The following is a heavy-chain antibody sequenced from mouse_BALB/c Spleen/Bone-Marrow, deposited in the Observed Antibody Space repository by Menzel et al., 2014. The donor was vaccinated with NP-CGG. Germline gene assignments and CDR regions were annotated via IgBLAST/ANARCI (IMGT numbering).Heavy chain of an antibody. CDR3: ARHHGYGYYFDY. Sequence: VQLQQSGSVLVRSGASVRLSCKASGYTFTNSWIHWAKPRPGQGLEWIGEIHPNSGNTNYNEKFKGKATLTVDTSSSKAYVDLSSLASEDSSVYYCARHHGYGYYFDYWGQGTPLTVSS. J-gene: IGHJ2*01. CDR1: GYTFTNSW. V-gene: IGHV1S130*01. CDR2: IHPNSGNT. D-gene: IGHD1-2*01.